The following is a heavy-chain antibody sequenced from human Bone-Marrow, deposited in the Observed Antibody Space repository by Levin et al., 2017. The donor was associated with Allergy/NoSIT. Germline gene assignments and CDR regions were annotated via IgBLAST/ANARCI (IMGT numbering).Heavy chain of an antibody. J-gene: IGHJ4*02. V-gene: IGHV3-53*01. CDR2: IFSRGET. Sequence: PSETLSLTCAASGFSVSDNYMTWVRQAPGQGLEWVSVIFSRGETFYADSVKGRFTTSRDRSKNTLYLQMNSLRAEDTAVYYCASGPSWGYWGQGTLVTVSS. D-gene: IGHD7-27*01. CDR1: GFSVSDNY. CDR3: ASGPSWGY.